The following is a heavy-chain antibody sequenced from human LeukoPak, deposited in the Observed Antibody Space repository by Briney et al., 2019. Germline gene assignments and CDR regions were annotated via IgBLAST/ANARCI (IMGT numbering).Heavy chain of an antibody. D-gene: IGHD4-17*01. Sequence: PGGSLRLSCAASGFTFSYYSMNWVRQAPGKGLEWVSYISSSSDYIYYGDSVKGRFTVSRDNAKNSLYLQMNSLRAEDTAVYFCARGSYGDYPGYWGQGTLVTVSS. CDR2: ISSSSDYI. CDR1: GFTFSYYS. CDR3: ARGSYGDYPGY. V-gene: IGHV3-21*01. J-gene: IGHJ4*02.